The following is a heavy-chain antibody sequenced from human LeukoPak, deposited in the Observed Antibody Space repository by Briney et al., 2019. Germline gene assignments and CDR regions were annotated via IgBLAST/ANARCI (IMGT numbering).Heavy chain of an antibody. Sequence: SETLSLTCTVSGGSISSSSYYWGWIRQPPGKGLEWIGSIYYSGSTYYNPSLKSRVTISLDTSKNQFSLKLSSVTAADTAVYYCARGIAARGNWFDPWGQGTLVTVSS. V-gene: IGHV4-39*07. J-gene: IGHJ5*02. D-gene: IGHD6-6*01. CDR3: ARGIAARGNWFDP. CDR1: GGSISSSSYY. CDR2: IYYSGST.